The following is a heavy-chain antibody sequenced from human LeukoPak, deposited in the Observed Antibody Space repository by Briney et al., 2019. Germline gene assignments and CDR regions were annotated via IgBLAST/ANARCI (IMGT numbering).Heavy chain of an antibody. CDR3: AKGPSSGWPYYFDY. CDR2: ISGSAGST. V-gene: IGHV3-23*01. D-gene: IGHD6-19*01. Sequence: GGSLRLSCAASGFTFSSYAMSWVRQAPGKGLEWVSAISGSAGSTYYADSVKGQFTISRDNSKNTLYLQMNSLRAEDTAVYYCAKGPSSGWPYYFDYWGEGTLVTVSS. J-gene: IGHJ4*02. CDR1: GFTFSSYA.